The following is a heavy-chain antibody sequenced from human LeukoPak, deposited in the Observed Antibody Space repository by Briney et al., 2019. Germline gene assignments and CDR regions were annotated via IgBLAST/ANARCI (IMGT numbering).Heavy chain of an antibody. CDR1: GGSISTYY. V-gene: IGHV4-59*01. CDR3: ARGGWYSSSWSFDY. CDR2: IYYSGGT. J-gene: IGHJ4*02. Sequence: SETLSLTCTVSGGSISTYYWSWVRQPPVKGLEWIGYIYYSGGTNYNPSLKSRVTISVDTSKNQFSLKLSSVTAADTAVYYCARGGWYSSSWSFDYWGQGTLVTVSS. D-gene: IGHD6-13*01.